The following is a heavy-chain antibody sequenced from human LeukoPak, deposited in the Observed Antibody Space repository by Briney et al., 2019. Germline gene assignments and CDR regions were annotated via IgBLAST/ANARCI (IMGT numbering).Heavy chain of an antibody. CDR1: GYAITSGYY. Sequence: SETLSLTCSVSGYAITSGYYWGWFRHPPGKGLEWIGSIDHSGSTKYNPSLKTRVTVSVDTSMNQFSLRVTSVTGADTAVYYCARVGVAGIRYYSMEVWGQGTTVTVSS. CDR3: ARVGVAGIRYYSMEV. J-gene: IGHJ6*02. D-gene: IGHD6-19*01. V-gene: IGHV4-38-2*02. CDR2: IDHSGST.